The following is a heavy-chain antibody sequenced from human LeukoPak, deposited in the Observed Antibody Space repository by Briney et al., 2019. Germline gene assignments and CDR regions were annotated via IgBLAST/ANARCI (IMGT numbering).Heavy chain of an antibody. CDR1: GGTFSSYA. V-gene: IGHV1-69*13. Sequence: SVKVSCKASGGTFSSYAISWVRQAPGQGLEWMGGIIPIFGTANYAQKFQGRVTITADESTSTAYMELSSLRSEDTAVYYCARDAYGGNGFGGFDYWGQGTLVTVSS. D-gene: IGHD4-23*01. CDR2: IIPIFGTA. CDR3: ARDAYGGNGFGGFDY. J-gene: IGHJ4*02.